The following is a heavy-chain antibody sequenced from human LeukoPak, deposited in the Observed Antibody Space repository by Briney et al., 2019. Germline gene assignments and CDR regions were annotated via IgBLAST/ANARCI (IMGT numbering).Heavy chain of an antibody. Sequence: GGSLRLSCAASGFTFSSYSMNWVHQAPGKGLEWVSYISSSSSTIYYADSVKGRFTISRDNAKNSLYLQMNSLRAEDTAVYYCARRDDYVWGSYPNYFDYWGQGTLVTVSS. D-gene: IGHD3-16*02. J-gene: IGHJ4*02. CDR2: ISSSSSTI. CDR3: ARRDDYVWGSYPNYFDY. CDR1: GFTFSSYS. V-gene: IGHV3-48*01.